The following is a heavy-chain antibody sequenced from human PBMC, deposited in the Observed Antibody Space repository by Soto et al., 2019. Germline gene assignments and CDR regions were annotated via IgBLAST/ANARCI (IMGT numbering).Heavy chain of an antibody. Sequence: PGGSLRLSCATSGFTFSDHAMHWVRQAPGEGLEWVSGIRGDLVTTPYADSVKGRFTISRDNSKNTLYLQMNSLRAEDTAVYYCAKFGITMVRGVITESNWFDPWGHGTLV. CDR1: GFTFSDHA. J-gene: IGHJ5*02. CDR3: AKFGITMVRGVITESNWFDP. CDR2: IRGDLVTT. D-gene: IGHD3-10*01. V-gene: IGHV3-23*01.